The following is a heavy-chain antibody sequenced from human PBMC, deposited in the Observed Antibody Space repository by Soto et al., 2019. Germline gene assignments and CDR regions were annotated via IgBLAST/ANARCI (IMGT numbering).Heavy chain of an antibody. CDR2: TYYRSKWYN. J-gene: IGHJ4*02. D-gene: IGHD6-19*01. V-gene: IGHV6-1*01. CDR1: GDSVSSNSSA. Sequence: SQTLSLTFAISGDSVSSNSSAWNWIRQSPSRVLEWLGRTYYRSKWYNDYAVSVKSRITINPDTSKNQFSLQLNSVTPEDTAVYYCAREMRFYSSGWYALDYWGQGTMVTVSS. CDR3: AREMRFYSSGWYALDY.